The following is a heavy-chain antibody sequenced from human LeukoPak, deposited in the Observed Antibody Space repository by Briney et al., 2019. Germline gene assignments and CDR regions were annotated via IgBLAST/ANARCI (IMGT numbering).Heavy chain of an antibody. D-gene: IGHD3-10*01. J-gene: IGHJ3*02. CDR1: GYTFTGYY. CDR2: IKPNSGGT. Sequence: ASVKVSCKASGYTFTGYYMHWVRQAPGQGLEWMGRIKPNSGGTNYAQKFQGRVTMTRDTSISTAYMELSRLRSDDTAVYYCARDKRGTWFGELYYAFDIWGQGTMVTVSS. CDR3: ARDKRGTWFGELYYAFDI. V-gene: IGHV1-2*06.